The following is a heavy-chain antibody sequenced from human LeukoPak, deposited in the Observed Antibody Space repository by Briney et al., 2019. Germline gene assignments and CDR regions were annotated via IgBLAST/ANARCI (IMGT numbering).Heavy chain of an antibody. CDR1: GGSISSGGNY. D-gene: IGHD5-18*01. J-gene: IGHJ4*02. CDR2: IYNSGST. V-gene: IGHV4-31*03. CDR3: AREEGYNYGAAFDY. Sequence: TLSLTCTVSGGSISSGGNYWSWIRQHPGKGLEWIGYIYNSGSTYYNPSLKSRVTISVDTSKNQFSLRLSSVTAADTAVYYCAREEGYNYGAAFDYWGQGTLVTVSS.